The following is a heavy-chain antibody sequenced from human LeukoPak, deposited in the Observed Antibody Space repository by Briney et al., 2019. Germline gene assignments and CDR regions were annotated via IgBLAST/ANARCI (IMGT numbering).Heavy chain of an antibody. V-gene: IGHV4-39*01. CDR1: GGSIDRSTYY. J-gene: IGHJ4*02. Sequence: SETLSLTCTVSGGSIDRSTYYWGWIRQPPGTGLEWIGSIYYSGGTYYNPSLKSRVTISVDTSKNQFSLNLSSVTAADTAVYYCAKHQSVIPAADYWGQGILVTVSS. D-gene: IGHD2-2*01. CDR3: AKHQSVIPAADY. CDR2: IYYSGGT.